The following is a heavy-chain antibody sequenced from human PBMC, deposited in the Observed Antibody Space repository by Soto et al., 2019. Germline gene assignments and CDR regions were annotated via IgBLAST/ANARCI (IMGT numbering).Heavy chain of an antibody. V-gene: IGHV4-34*01. D-gene: IGHD2-15*01. Sequence: PSETLSLTCAVYGGSFSGYYWSWIRQPPGKGLEWIGEINHSGSTNYNPSLKSRVTISVDTSKNQFSLKLSSATAADTAVYYCASSGSGGYCSGGTCYDPIDSNYYYYGMDVWGQGTTVTVSS. CDR1: GGSFSGYY. J-gene: IGHJ6*02. CDR2: INHSGST. CDR3: ASSGSGGYCSGGTCYDPIDSNYYYYGMDV.